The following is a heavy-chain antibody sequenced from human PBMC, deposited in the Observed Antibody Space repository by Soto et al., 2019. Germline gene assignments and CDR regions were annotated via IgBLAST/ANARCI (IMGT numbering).Heavy chain of an antibody. CDR1: GFTFSNAW. J-gene: IGHJ4*02. Sequence: EVQLVESGGGLVKPGGSLRLSCAASGFTFSNAWMNWVRQAPGKGLEWVGRIKSKTDGGTTDYAAPVKGRFTISRDDSKSTLYLQMNSLKTEDTAVYYCTTDPSESTAMVDYWGQGTLVTVSS. D-gene: IGHD5-18*01. CDR2: IKSKTDGGTT. CDR3: TTDPSESTAMVDY. V-gene: IGHV3-15*07.